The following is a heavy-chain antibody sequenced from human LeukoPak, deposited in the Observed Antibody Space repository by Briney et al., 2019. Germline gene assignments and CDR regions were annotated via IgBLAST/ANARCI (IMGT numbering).Heavy chain of an antibody. V-gene: IGHV3-23*01. CDR1: GFTFSGYA. Sequence: PGGSLRLSCAASGFTFSGYAMSWVRQAPGQGLEWVSGISGRGISTYYADSVKGRFSISRDNSKNTLYLEMNRLRAEDTAVFYCAKGGREMTSWYKFDYWGQGTLVTVSS. J-gene: IGHJ4*02. CDR3: AKGGREMTSWYKFDY. D-gene: IGHD6-13*01. CDR2: ISGRGIST.